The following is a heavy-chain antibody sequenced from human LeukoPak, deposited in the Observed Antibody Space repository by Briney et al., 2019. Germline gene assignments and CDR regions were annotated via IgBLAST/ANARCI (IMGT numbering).Heavy chain of an antibody. J-gene: IGHJ4*02. CDR1: GGSFSSYY. CDR3: ARGRAISGYYGIDY. Sequence: SETLSLTCAVYGGSFSSYYWRWCRQPPGKGGEGVGEINHSGSTIYNPSLKSRVTISVDTSKNQFSLKLSSVTAADTAVYYCARGRAISGYYGIDYWGQGTLVTVSS. CDR2: INHSGST. D-gene: IGHD3-22*01. V-gene: IGHV4-34*01.